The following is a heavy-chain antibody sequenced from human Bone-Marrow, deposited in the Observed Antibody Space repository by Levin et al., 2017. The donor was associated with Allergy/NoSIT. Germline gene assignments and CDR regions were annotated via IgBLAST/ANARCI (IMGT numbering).Heavy chain of an antibody. V-gene: IGHV3-23*01. CDR3: AKDRPFDYGSGSYAD. J-gene: IGHJ4*02. Sequence: SCAASGFTFTSYAMSWVRQAPGKGLEWVSAITGTGANTYYADSVKGRFTISRDNSKNTLYMQMNSLRAEDTAVYYCAKDRPFDYGSGSYADWGQGTLVTVYS. CDR1: GFTFTSYA. CDR2: ITGTGANT. D-gene: IGHD3-10*01.